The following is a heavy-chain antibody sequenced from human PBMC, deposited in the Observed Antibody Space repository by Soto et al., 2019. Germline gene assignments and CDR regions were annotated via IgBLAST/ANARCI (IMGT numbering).Heavy chain of an antibody. J-gene: IGHJ4*02. CDR1: GGSISSYY. V-gene: IGHV4-59*08. CDR2: IYYSGST. CDR3: ARHGSGGLTYYFDY. D-gene: IGHD3-16*01. Sequence: SETLSLTCTVSGGSISSYYWSWIRQPPGKGLEWIGYIYYSGSTNYNPSLKSRVTISVDTSKNQFALKLSSVTAADTAVYYCARHGSGGLTYYFDYWGQGTLVTVSS.